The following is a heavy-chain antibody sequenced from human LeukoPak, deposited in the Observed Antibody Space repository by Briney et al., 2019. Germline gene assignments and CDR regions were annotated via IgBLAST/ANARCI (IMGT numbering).Heavy chain of an antibody. J-gene: IGHJ6*03. CDR3: ANVLKWLLSDYMDV. CDR2: ISGSGGST. D-gene: IGHD3-3*01. CDR1: GFTFSSYA. V-gene: IGHV3-23*01. Sequence: GGSLRLPCAASGFTFSSYAMSWVRQAPGKGLEWVSAISGSGGSTYYADSVKGRFTISRDNSKNTLYLQMNGLRAEDTAVYYCANVLKWLLSDYMDVWGKGTTVTVSS.